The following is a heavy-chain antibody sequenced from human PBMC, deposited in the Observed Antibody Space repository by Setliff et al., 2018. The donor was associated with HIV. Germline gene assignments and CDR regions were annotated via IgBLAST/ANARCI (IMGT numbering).Heavy chain of an antibody. V-gene: IGHV4-39*01. D-gene: IGHD2-21*01. Sequence: SETLSLTCSVSGVSINRTDHYWGWIRQSPGKRLEWIGSVSQSGSTYYNPSLKSRITISVDRSKNLFSLKLISVTAADQGVYYCARVPVAGAHWFDPWGLGTLVTVSS. J-gene: IGHJ5*02. CDR2: VSQSGST. CDR3: ARVPVAGAHWFDP. CDR1: GVSINRTDHY.